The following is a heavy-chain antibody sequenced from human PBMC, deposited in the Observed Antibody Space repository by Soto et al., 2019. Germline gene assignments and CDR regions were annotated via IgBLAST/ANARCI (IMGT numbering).Heavy chain of an antibody. CDR1: GFTFSSYA. CDR2: ISGSGGST. D-gene: IGHD4-4*01. J-gene: IGHJ6*02. V-gene: IGHV3-23*01. CDR3: AKDNYSNYPPYYYYYGMDV. Sequence: EVQLLESGGGLVQPGGSLRLSCAASGFTFSSYAMSWVRQAPGKGLEWVSAISGSGGSTYYADSVKGRFTISRDNSKNTLYLQMNSLRAEDTAVYYCAKDNYSNYPPYYYYYGMDVWGQGTKVTVSS.